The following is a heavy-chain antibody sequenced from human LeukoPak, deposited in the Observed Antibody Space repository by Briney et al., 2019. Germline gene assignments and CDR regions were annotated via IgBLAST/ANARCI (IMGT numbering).Heavy chain of an antibody. CDR3: ATYTAYRGDF. Sequence: ASETLSLTCTVSGGSISNYYWSWIRQPAGKGLEWIGHIHNSGITNFNPSLKSRATMSIDTSKNQFSLKLSSVTAADTAIYYCATYTAYRGDFWGQGTLVTVSS. V-gene: IGHV4-4*07. D-gene: IGHD3-16*01. CDR1: GGSISNYY. CDR2: IHNSGIT. J-gene: IGHJ4*02.